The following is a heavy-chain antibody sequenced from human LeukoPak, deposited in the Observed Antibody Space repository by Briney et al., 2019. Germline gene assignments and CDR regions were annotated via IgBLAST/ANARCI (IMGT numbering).Heavy chain of an antibody. J-gene: IGHJ5*02. Sequence: GGSLRLSCAASGFTFTNSGMHWVRQAPGRGLEWVAFIQFHGGDIFYADSVEGRFTISRDNSKNTLYLQMNSLRPEDTAVYYCAKDNLIEKVPGLGPGSWGQGTLVTVSS. D-gene: IGHD2-2*01. V-gene: IGHV3-30*02. CDR3: AKDNLIEKVPGLGPGS. CDR2: IQFHGGDI. CDR1: GFTFTNSG.